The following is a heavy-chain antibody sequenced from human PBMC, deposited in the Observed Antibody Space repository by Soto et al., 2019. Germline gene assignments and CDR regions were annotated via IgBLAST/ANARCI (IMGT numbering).Heavy chain of an antibody. J-gene: IGHJ4*02. D-gene: IGHD4-17*01. CDR3: SVPVTPGY. Sequence: GGSLRLSCAASGFAFGDYDMNWFRQPPGKGLEWVGFIRNKAHGGTREYAASVKGRFTISRDDSKRIAYLQMNSLQNEDTGVNFCSVPVTPGYWGQGT. CDR1: GFAFGDYD. CDR2: IRNKAHGGTR. V-gene: IGHV3-49*03.